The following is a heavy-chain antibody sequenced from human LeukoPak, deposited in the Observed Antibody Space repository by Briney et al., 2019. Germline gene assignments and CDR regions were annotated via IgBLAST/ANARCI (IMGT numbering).Heavy chain of an antibody. D-gene: IGHD3-10*01. CDR3: AREVTTMVRGDWGAFDY. CDR2: IYYSGST. CDR1: GASFSEYY. Sequence: SETLSLTCAVYGASFSEYYWTWIRQPPGKGLEWIGYIYYSGSTNYNPSLKSRVTISVDTSKNQFSLKLSSVTAADTAVYYCAREVTTMVRGDWGAFDYWGQGTLVTVSS. V-gene: IGHV4-59*01. J-gene: IGHJ4*02.